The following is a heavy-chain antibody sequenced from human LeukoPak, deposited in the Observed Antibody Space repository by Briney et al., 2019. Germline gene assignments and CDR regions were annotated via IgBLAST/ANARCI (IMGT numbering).Heavy chain of an antibody. Sequence: GGSLRLSCAASGFTFSDYYMSWIRQAPGKGLEWVSYISSSGSTIYYADSVKGRFTISRDNAKNSLYLQMNSLRAEDTAVYYCARGGAEYYDFWSGIGDPPQFDYWGQGTLVTVSS. J-gene: IGHJ4*02. D-gene: IGHD3-3*01. CDR1: GFTFSDYY. V-gene: IGHV3-11*01. CDR3: ARGGAEYYDFWSGIGDPPQFDY. CDR2: ISSSGSTI.